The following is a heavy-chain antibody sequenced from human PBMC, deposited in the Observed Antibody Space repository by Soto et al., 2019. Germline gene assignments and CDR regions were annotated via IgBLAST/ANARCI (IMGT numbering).Heavy chain of an antibody. V-gene: IGHV3-33*05. CDR1: GFTFNSYG. J-gene: IGHJ6*02. D-gene: IGHD3-22*01. CDR2: IEYNAKNR. CDR3: AREGDYYGSGTRCFHYYGLDV. Sequence: QVQLVESGGGVVQPGTSLRLSCTASGFTFNSYGIHWVRQAPGKGLEWLALIEYNAKNRFYADSVKGRFSISRDNSRNTVYLQVNGLRAEDTAVYYCAREGDYYGSGTRCFHYYGLDVWGQGTTVIVSS.